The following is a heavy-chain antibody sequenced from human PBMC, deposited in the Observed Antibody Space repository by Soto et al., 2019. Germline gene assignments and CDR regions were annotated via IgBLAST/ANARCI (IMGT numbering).Heavy chain of an antibody. V-gene: IGHV4-34*01. CDR2: INHSGST. Sequence: QVQLQQWGAGLLKPSETLSLTCAVYGGSFSGYYWSWIRQPPGKGLEWIGGINHSGSTNYNPSLKSRVTIAVDTAKNQFSLKLSSVTAADTAVYYCARRGITIFGVVIADRYYFDYWGQGTLVTVSS. D-gene: IGHD3-3*01. CDR3: ARRGITIFGVVIADRYYFDY. J-gene: IGHJ4*02. CDR1: GGSFSGYY.